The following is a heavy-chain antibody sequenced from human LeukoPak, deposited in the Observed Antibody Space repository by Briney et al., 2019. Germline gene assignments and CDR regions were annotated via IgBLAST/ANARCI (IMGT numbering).Heavy chain of an antibody. Sequence: GGTLRLSCAASGFTFSSYGMSWFPQAPGKGLKWVSAISGSGGSTYYADSVKGRFTISRDNSKNTLYLQMNSLRAEDTAVYYCARAGDGYNFVYYFDYWGQGTLVTVSS. CDR1: GFTFSSYG. J-gene: IGHJ4*02. V-gene: IGHV3-23*01. CDR3: ARAGDGYNFVYYFDY. D-gene: IGHD5-24*01. CDR2: ISGSGGST.